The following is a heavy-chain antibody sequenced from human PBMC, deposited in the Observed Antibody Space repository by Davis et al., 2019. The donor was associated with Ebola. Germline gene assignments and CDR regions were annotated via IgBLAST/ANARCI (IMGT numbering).Heavy chain of an antibody. Sequence: LRLSCTVSSGSISSGGYSWSWIRQPPGKGLEWIGYIYHSGSTYYNPSLKSRVTISVDRSKNQFSLKLSSVTAADTAVYYCARGKRSLAARPMYYFDYWGQGTLVTVSS. CDR2: IYHSGST. V-gene: IGHV4-30-2*01. J-gene: IGHJ4*02. CDR3: ARGKRSLAARPMYYFDY. CDR1: SGSISSGGYS. D-gene: IGHD6-6*01.